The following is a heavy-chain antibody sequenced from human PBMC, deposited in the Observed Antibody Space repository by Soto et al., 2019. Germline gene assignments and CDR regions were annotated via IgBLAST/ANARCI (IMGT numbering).Heavy chain of an antibody. D-gene: IGHD6-13*01. CDR2: ISTYNGKT. CDR3: ARDRVEAALGTFDQ. V-gene: IGHV1-18*01. CDR1: GYTFSTYP. Sequence: QVQLVQSGAEVKKPGASVTVSCKTSGYTFSTYPISWVRQAPGQGLEWVGWISTYNGKTNYGQKFQGRVTITTDTSASTAYINLRNLRSDDTAVYYCARDRVEAALGTFDQWGQGTLVTVSS. J-gene: IGHJ4*02.